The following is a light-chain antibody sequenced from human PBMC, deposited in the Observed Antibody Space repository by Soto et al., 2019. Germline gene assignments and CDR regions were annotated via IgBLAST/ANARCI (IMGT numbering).Light chain of an antibody. CDR1: SSNIGSNY. J-gene: IGLJ1*01. CDR2: RNN. V-gene: IGLV1-47*01. Sequence: QSVLTQPPSASGTPGQRVTISCSGSSSNIGSNYVYWYQQLPGTAPKLLIYRNNQRPSRVPDRFSGSKSGTSASLAISGLRSDDEADYYCAAWDDSLSGLFGTGTKVTVL. CDR3: AAWDDSLSGL.